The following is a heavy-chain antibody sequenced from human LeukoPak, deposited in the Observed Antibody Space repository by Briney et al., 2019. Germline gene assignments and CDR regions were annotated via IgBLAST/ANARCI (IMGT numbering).Heavy chain of an antibody. V-gene: IGHV3-23*01. J-gene: IGHJ4*02. CDR1: GFIFSNYA. CDR3: AKWGDYDVLTGYYVSDF. CDR2: ISGRSDNT. D-gene: IGHD3-9*01. Sequence: GGSLRLSCAASGFIFSNYAMYWVRQAPGKGLEWVSAISGRSDNTYYADSVKGRFTLSRDSSKNTLYLQMNSLRADDTAVCYCAKWGDYDVLTGYYVSDFWGQGTLVTVSS.